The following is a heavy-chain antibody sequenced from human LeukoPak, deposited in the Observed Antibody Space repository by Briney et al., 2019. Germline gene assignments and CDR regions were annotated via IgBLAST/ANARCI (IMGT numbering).Heavy chain of an antibody. Sequence: GGSLRLSCAASGFTVSSNYMSWVRQAPGKGLEWVSVIYSGGSIYYADSVKGRFTISRDNSKNTLYLQMNSLRAEDTAVYYCAATRITMVRGVIGVYWGQGTLVTVSS. CDR2: IYSGGSI. CDR3: AATRITMVRGVIGVY. J-gene: IGHJ4*02. CDR1: GFTVSSNY. D-gene: IGHD3-10*01. V-gene: IGHV3-53*01.